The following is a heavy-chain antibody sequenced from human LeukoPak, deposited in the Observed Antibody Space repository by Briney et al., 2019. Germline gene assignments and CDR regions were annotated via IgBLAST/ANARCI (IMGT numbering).Heavy chain of an antibody. V-gene: IGHV3-23*01. CDR1: GFTFSSYA. CDR2: ITGSGGST. D-gene: IGHD3-22*01. Sequence: PGGSLRLSCAASGFTFSSYAMSWVRQAPGKGLEWVSDITGSGGSTYYADSVKGRFTISRDNSRNTLYLQMNSLRAEDTAVYYCSYYYDSSGYLDYWGQGTLVTVSS. J-gene: IGHJ4*02. CDR3: SYYYDSSGYLDY.